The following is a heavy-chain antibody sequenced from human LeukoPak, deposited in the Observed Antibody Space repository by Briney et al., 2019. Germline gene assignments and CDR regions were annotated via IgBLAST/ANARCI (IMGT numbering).Heavy chain of an antibody. CDR2: IYYSGST. Sequence: SETLSLTCTVSGGSISSYYWSWIRQPPGKGLEWIGYIYYSGSTNYNPSLKSRVTISVDTSKNQFSLKLSSVTAADTAVYYCASTVVRPYYYYGMDVWGQGTTVTVSS. D-gene: IGHD4-23*01. V-gene: IGHV4-59*08. CDR1: GGSISSYY. J-gene: IGHJ6*02. CDR3: ASTVVRPYYYYGMDV.